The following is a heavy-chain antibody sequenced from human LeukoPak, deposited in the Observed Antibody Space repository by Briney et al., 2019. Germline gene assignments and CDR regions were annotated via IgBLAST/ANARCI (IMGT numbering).Heavy chain of an antibody. V-gene: IGHV1-8*01. D-gene: IGHD1-26*01. CDR2: INLNSGNT. CDR3: ARVTGSIDY. CDR1: GYTFTSYD. J-gene: IGHJ4*02. Sequence: GASVKVSCKASGYTFTSYDINWVRQATGQGLEWMGWINLNSGNTGYAQNFQGRLTMTRDTSINTAYMELSTLRSEDTAVYHCARVTGSIDYWGQGTLVTVSS.